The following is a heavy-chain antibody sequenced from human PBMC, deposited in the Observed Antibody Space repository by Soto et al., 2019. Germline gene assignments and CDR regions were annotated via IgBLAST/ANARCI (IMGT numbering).Heavy chain of an antibody. CDR1: GFTFSAYG. J-gene: IGHJ6*02. CDR3: ARDDYGMDV. V-gene: IGHV3-33*01. CDR2: IWYDGSNK. Sequence: QVQVVESGGGVVQPGSSLRLSCAASGFTFSAYGMHWVRQAPGKGLEWVAVIWYDGSNKYYADPVKGRFTISRDNSKNMLYLEMNSLRVEDTGVYYCARDDYGMDVWGQGTKVTVSS.